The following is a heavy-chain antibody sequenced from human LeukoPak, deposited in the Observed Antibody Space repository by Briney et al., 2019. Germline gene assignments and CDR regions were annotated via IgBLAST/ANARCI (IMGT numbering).Heavy chain of an antibody. D-gene: IGHD3-10*01. V-gene: IGHV3-74*01. CDR3: AREYFTMVPDY. CDR1: GFTFSSYW. Sequence: GGSLRLSCAASGFTFSSYWMHWVRQAPGKGPVWVSRINSDGSSTSYADSVKGRFTISRDNAKNTLYLQMNSLRAEDTAVYYCAREYFTMVPDYWGQGTLVTVSS. J-gene: IGHJ4*02. CDR2: INSDGSST.